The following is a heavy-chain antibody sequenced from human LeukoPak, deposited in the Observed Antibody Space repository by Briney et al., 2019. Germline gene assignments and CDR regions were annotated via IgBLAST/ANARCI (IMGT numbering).Heavy chain of an antibody. D-gene: IGHD6-19*01. J-gene: IGHJ4*02. CDR3: ARDPGRGWSLYY. CDR2: INPNTGGT. V-gene: IGHV1-2*02. Sequence: ASVTVSCTVSGYTFTVNYMHWVRQAPGQGIEWMGWINPNTGGTNYAQKFQGRIAMTRDTSISTAYMELTSLRSDNTAVYYCARDPGRGWSLYYWGQGTLVTVAS. CDR1: GYTFTVNY.